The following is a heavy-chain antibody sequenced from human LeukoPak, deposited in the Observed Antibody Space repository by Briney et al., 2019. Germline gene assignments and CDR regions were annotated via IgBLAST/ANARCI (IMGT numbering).Heavy chain of an antibody. CDR3: AKEVERRFDLRY. V-gene: IGHV3-23*01. CDR2: FSGGGDS. Sequence: GGFLRLSCAASGLTSGIYAMSWVRQAPGKGLEWVSAFSGGGDSFYADSVRGRFSISADRSRNILYLLMNSLRVEDTAVYYCAKEVERRFDLRYWGQGIPVTVSS. J-gene: IGHJ4*02. CDR1: GLTSGIYA. D-gene: IGHD2-15*01.